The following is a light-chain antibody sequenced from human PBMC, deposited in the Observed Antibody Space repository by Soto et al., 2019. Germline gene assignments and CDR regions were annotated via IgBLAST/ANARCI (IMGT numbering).Light chain of an antibody. CDR2: DAS. V-gene: IGKV3-11*01. J-gene: IGKJ5*01. Sequence: EIVLTQSPDTLSLSPGERAVLSCRASQSISNYLAWYQQKPGRPPRLVIYDASNRATGIPARFSGSGSGTDFTVTISSLEPEDFAVYYCQQRRKWPTTFGQGTRLEMK. CDR3: QQRRKWPTT. CDR1: QSISNY.